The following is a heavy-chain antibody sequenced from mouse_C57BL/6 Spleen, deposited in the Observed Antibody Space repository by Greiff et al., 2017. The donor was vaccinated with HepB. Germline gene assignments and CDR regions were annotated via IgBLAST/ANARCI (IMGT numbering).Heavy chain of an antibody. CDR2: INPNYGTT. Sequence: VQLQQSGPELVKPGASVKISCKASGYSFTDYNMNWVKQSNGKSLEWIGVINPNYGTTSYNQKFKGKATLTVDQSSSTAYMQLNSRTSEDAAVSYWAREGGDGYYLGCWGQGTTRTVSS. CDR3: AREGGDGYYLGC. J-gene: IGHJ2*01. CDR1: GYSFTDYN. D-gene: IGHD2-3*01. V-gene: IGHV1-39*01.